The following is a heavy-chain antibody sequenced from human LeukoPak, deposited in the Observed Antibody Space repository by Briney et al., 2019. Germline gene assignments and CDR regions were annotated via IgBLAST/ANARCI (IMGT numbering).Heavy chain of an antibody. CDR2: IYYSGST. CDR3: ASQVSEYQLLYYYYYYMDV. J-gene: IGHJ6*03. D-gene: IGHD2-2*01. Sequence: SETLSLTCTVSGGSISSSSYYWGWIRQPPGKGLEWIGSIYYSGSTYYNPSLKSRVTISVDTSKNQFSLKLSSVTAADTAVYCCASQVSEYQLLYYYYYYMDVWGKGTTVTVSS. V-gene: IGHV4-39*01. CDR1: GGSISSSSYY.